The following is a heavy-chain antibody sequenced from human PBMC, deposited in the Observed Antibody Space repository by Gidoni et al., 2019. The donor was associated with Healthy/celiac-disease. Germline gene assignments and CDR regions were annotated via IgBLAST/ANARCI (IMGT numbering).Heavy chain of an antibody. D-gene: IGHD1-26*01. V-gene: IGHV3-15*01. CDR3: TGAQGGYHFYGMDV. CDR1: GFTFSDAW. CDR2: IKSRTDGETT. J-gene: IGHJ6*02. Sequence: EMLAVESGGGLVKPGGSLRLSCATSGFTFSDAWMSWVRQAPGKGLEWIGRIKSRTDGETTDYAAPVKGRFTISRDDSKKTLYLQMNSLKTEDTAVYLCTGAQGGYHFYGMDVWGQGTTVTVSS.